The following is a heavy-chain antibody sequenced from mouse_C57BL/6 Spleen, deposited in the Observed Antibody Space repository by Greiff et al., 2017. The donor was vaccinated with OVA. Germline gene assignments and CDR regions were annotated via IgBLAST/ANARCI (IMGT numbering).Heavy chain of an antibody. D-gene: IGHD1-3*01. V-gene: IGHV8-8*01. CDR2: IWWDDDK. CDR3: ARIGARSSYWYFDV. CDR1: GFSLSTFGMG. Sequence: QVQLKECGPGILQPSQTLSLTCSFSGFSLSTFGMGVGWIRQPSGKGLEWLAHIWWDDDKYYNPALKSRLTISKDTSKNQVFLKIANVDTADTATYYCARIGARSSYWYFDVWGTGTTVTVSS. J-gene: IGHJ1*03.